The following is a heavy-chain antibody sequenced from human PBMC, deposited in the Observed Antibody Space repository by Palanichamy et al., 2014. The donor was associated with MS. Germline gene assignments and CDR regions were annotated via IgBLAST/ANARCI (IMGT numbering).Heavy chain of an antibody. D-gene: IGHD6-19*01. V-gene: IGHV3-30*02. J-gene: IGHJ4*02. CDR2: IRYDGSNK. Sequence: QVQLVESGGGVVQPGGSLRLSCAASGFTFSSYGMHWVRQAPGKGLEWVTFIRYDGSNKYYADSVKGRFTISRDNSKKTLYLQMNSLRAEDTAVYYCAKDYNSGWYGTSPFDYWGQGTLVTVFS. CDR3: AKDYNSGWYGTSPFDY. CDR1: GFTFSSYG.